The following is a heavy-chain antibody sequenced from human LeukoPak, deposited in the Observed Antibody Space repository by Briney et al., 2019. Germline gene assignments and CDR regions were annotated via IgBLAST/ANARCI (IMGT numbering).Heavy chain of an antibody. Sequence: PGGSLRLSCTLSGFTFCDYPMNWVRQAPGKGLEWVGFIRSNSYGGTTDFAASVKGRFTISRDDSASIAYLQMNSLKTEDTAVYYCTRGRYDFWSAYYSGIDALDMWGQGTMVTVSS. J-gene: IGHJ3*02. CDR2: IRSNSYGGTT. CDR1: GFTFCDYP. V-gene: IGHV3-49*04. D-gene: IGHD3-3*01. CDR3: TRGRYDFWSAYYSGIDALDM.